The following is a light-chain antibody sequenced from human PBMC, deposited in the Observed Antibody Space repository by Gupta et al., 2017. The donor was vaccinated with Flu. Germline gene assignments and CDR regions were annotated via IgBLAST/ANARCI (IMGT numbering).Light chain of an antibody. V-gene: IGKV3-20*01. Sequence: GRLSLTTGERATLSCRASQSVSSSYLAWYQQKPGQAPRLLIYGASSRATGIPYMFGGNGSGTDFVTTINRLDPEVFAVYCCQQYGTPLTFGGGTKVEIK. J-gene: IGKJ4*01. CDR3: QQYGTPLT. CDR2: GAS. CDR1: QSVSSSY.